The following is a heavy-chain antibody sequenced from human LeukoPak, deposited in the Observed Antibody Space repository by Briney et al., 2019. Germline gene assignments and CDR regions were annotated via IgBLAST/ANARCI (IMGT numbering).Heavy chain of an antibody. V-gene: IGHV4-4*07. CDR2: IYTSGGT. Sequence: SETLSLTCTVSGGSISAYYWSWIRQPAGKGLEWIGRIYTSGGTNYNPSLKSRVTISVDTSKNQFSLKLSSVTAADTAVYYCARGARDDSSGYYTGYAFDIWGQGTMVTVSS. J-gene: IGHJ3*02. CDR3: ARGARDDSSGYYTGYAFDI. D-gene: IGHD3-22*01. CDR1: GGSISAYY.